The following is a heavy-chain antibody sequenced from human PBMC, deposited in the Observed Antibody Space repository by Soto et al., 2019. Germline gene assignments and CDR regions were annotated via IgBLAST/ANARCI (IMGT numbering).Heavy chain of an antibody. J-gene: IGHJ4*02. CDR1: GYIFTDYY. CDR2: INPNTGGT. CDR3: AREQAAGIESVGY. Sequence: QVQLVESGAEVKKPGASVKVSCKASGYIFTDYYMHWVRQAPGQGLEWMGWINPNTGGTNYAQKFQGRVTMARDTSINTAYMELNRLTSDYTAVYYCAREQAAGIESVGYWGQGALVTVSS. D-gene: IGHD6-13*01. V-gene: IGHV1-2*02.